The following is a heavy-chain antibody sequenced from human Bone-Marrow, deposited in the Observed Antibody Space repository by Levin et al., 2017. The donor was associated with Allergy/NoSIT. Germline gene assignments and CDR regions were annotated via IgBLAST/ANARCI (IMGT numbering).Heavy chain of an antibody. Sequence: GESLKISCAASGFTFSSYGMHWVRQAPGKGLEWVAVISDDGSDKYSADSLKGRFTISRDNSKNTLYLLMTSLRTEDTAVYYCAKTQGYYYYMDVWGKGTTVTVSS. CDR2: ISDDGSDK. CDR3: AKTQGYYYYMDV. CDR1: GFTFSSYG. V-gene: IGHV3-30*18. J-gene: IGHJ6*03.